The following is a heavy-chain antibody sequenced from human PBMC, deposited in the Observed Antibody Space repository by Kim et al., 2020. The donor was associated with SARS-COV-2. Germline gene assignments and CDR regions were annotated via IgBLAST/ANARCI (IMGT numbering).Heavy chain of an antibody. Sequence: GGSLRLSCAASGFTFSSYAMSWVRQAPGKGLEWVSAISGSGGSTYYADSVKGRFTISRDNSKNTLYLQMNSLRAEDTAVYYCAKVSTPKRYGSGSPFDYWGQGTLVTVSS. CDR3: AKVSTPKRYGSGSPFDY. J-gene: IGHJ4*02. V-gene: IGHV3-23*01. D-gene: IGHD3-10*01. CDR1: GFTFSSYA. CDR2: ISGSGGST.